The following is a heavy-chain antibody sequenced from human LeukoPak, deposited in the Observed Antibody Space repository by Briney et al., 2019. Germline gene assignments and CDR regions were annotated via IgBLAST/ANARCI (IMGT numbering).Heavy chain of an antibody. D-gene: IGHD3-9*01. CDR1: GFTFSSYE. Sequence: GGSLRLSCAASGFTFSSYEMNWVRQAPGKGLEWVSSISSSSSYIYYADSVKGRFTISRDNAKNSLYLQMNSLRAEDTAVYYCARGDLGAHYDILTGYPVGGYYYYMDVWGKGTTVTVSS. CDR3: ARGDLGAHYDILTGYPVGGYYYYMDV. J-gene: IGHJ6*03. V-gene: IGHV3-21*01. CDR2: ISSSSSYI.